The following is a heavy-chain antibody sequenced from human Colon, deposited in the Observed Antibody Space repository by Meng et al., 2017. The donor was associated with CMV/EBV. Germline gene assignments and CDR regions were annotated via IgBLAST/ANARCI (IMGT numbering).Heavy chain of an antibody. CDR3: ARHLAYCGGDCWGAVDP. J-gene: IGHJ5*02. V-gene: IGHV4-39*01. Sequence: SIRSSSSYWGWIRQPPGKGLEWIGSIYYSGSTYYNPSLKSRVTISVDTSKNQFSLKLSSVTAADTAVYYCARHLAYCGGDCWGAVDPWGQGTLVTVSS. CDR1: SIRSSSSY. CDR2: IYYSGST. D-gene: IGHD2-21*01.